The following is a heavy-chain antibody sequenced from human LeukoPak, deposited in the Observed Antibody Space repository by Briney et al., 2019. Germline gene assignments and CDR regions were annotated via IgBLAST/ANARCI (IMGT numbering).Heavy chain of an antibody. D-gene: IGHD6-13*01. CDR2: IYYSGST. J-gene: IGHJ5*02. CDR1: GGSISSYY. Sequence: PSETVSLTCTVYGGSISSYYWRWMRQPPGKGLEGIGNIYYSGSTNYNPSLESRVTISVDTSKNQLSLKLRSVTAADPAVYYCARPVPIAAARYNWFDPRGQGTLVTVSS. CDR3: ARPVPIAAARYNWFDP. V-gene: IGHV4-59*01.